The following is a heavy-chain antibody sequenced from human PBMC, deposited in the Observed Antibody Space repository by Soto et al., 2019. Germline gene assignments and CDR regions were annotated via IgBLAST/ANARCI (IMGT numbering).Heavy chain of an antibody. J-gene: IGHJ4*02. D-gene: IGHD3-9*01. V-gene: IGHV4-31*03. Sequence: SETLSLTCTVSGGPISSGGYYWSWIRQHPGEGLEWIGYIYYSGSTYYNPSLKSRVTISVDTSKNQFSLKLSSVTAADTAVYYCARISRYFDWLPQFDYWGQGTLVTVSS. CDR2: IYYSGST. CDR1: GGPISSGGYY. CDR3: ARISRYFDWLPQFDY.